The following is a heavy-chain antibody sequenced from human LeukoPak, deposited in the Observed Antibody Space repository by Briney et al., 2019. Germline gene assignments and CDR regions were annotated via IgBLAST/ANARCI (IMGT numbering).Heavy chain of an antibody. J-gene: IGHJ4*02. V-gene: IGHV3-30*02. D-gene: IGHD1/OR15-1a*01. CDR1: GFTFSSYG. CDR2: IRYDGSNK. CDR3: AKPLRTTQMNGGLDY. Sequence: GGSLRLSCAASGFTFSSYGMHWVCQAPGKGLEWVAFIRYDGSNKYYADSVKGRFTISRDNSKNTLYLQMNSLRAEDTAVYYCAKPLRTTQMNGGLDYWGQGTLVTVSS.